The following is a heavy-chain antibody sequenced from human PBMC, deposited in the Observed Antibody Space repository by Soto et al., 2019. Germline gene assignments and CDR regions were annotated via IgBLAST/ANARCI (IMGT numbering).Heavy chain of an antibody. Sequence: PSETLSLTCTVSGGSISSSSYYWGWVRQPPGKGLEWIGSIYYSGSTYYNPSLKSRVTISVDTSKNQFSLKLSSVTAADTAVYYCASTNGMDVWGQGTTVTVSS. CDR3: ASTNGMDV. CDR2: IYYSGST. V-gene: IGHV4-39*01. CDR1: GGSISSSSYY. J-gene: IGHJ6*02. D-gene: IGHD3-3*01.